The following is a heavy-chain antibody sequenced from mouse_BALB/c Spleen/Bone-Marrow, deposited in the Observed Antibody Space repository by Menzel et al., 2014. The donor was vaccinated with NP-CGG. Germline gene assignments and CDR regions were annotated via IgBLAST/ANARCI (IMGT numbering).Heavy chain of an antibody. D-gene: IGHD2-14*01. Sequence: EVKLMESGGGLVQPGGSLKLSCAASGFTFSSYGMSWVRPTPDKRLELVATINSNGGSTYYPDSVKGRFTISRDNAKNTLYLQMSSLKSADTAMYYCARPYRYYFDYWGQGTTLTVSS. CDR1: GFTFSSYG. J-gene: IGHJ2*01. V-gene: IGHV5-6-3*01. CDR3: ARPYRYYFDY. CDR2: INSNGGST.